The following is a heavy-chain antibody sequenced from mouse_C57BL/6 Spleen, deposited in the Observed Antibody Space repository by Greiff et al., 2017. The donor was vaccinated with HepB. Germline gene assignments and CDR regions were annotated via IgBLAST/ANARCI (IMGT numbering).Heavy chain of an antibody. Sequence: EVQLHESGGGLVKPGGSLKLSCAASGFTFSSYTMSWVRQTPEKRLEWVATISGGGGNTYYPDSVKGRFTISRDNAKNTLYLQMSSLRSEDTALYYCARHEDYPWFAYWGQGTRVTVSA. CDR2: ISGGGGNT. CDR3: ARHEDYPWFAY. CDR1: GFTFSSYT. D-gene: IGHD2-4*01. V-gene: IGHV5-9*01. J-gene: IGHJ3*01.